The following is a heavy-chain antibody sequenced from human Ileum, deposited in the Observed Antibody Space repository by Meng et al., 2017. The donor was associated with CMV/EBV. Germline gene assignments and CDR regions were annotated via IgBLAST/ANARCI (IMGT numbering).Heavy chain of an antibody. CDR3: AHRPPATYYFNY. V-gene: IGHV2-5*02. J-gene: IGHJ4*02. Sequence: ITLKESRPPAQEPTQTLTLTCTLSGFSLSTSVVGVGWIRQPPGQALEWLALIFWDDDKRYSPSLQSRLTITKDTSKNQVVLTFTNMDPVDTATYYCAHRPPATYYFNYWGQGTLVTVSS. D-gene: IGHD2-15*01. CDR2: IFWDDDK. CDR1: GFSLSTSVVG.